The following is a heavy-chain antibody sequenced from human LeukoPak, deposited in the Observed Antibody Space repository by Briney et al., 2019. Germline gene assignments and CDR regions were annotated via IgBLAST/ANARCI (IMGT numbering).Heavy chain of an antibody. CDR1: GYTFTGYF. Sequence: ASVKVSCKASGYTFTGYFIHWVRQAPGQGLEWMAWINPNSGGTKYAQKFQGRVTMTRDTSISTAYMELSRLRSDDTAVYYCARDHLPHYDILTGYLYGMDVWGQGTTVTVSS. V-gene: IGHV1-2*02. J-gene: IGHJ6*02. D-gene: IGHD3-9*01. CDR3: ARDHLPHYDILTGYLYGMDV. CDR2: INPNSGGT.